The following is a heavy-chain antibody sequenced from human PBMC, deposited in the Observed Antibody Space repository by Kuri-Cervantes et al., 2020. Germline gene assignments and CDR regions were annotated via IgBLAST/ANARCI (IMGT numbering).Heavy chain of an antibody. D-gene: IGHD2-15*01. CDR2: INHSGST. CDR3: ARGGYCSGGSCYSGRIDY. CDR1: GGSFSGYY. J-gene: IGHJ4*02. V-gene: IGHV4-34*01. Sequence: SCAVYGGSFSGYYWSWIRQPPGKGLEWIGEINHSGSTNFNPSLKSRVTISVDTSKNQFSLKLSSVTAADTAVYYCARGGYCSGGSCYSGRIDYWGQGTLVTVSS.